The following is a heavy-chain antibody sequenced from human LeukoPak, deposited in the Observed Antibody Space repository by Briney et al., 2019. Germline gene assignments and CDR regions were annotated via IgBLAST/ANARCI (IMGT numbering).Heavy chain of an antibody. V-gene: IGHV3-23*01. Sequence: GGSLRLSCAASGFTFSSYAMSWVRQAPGKGLEWVSAISGSGGSTYYADSVKGRFTISRDNSKNTLCLQMNSLRAEDTAVYYCARDFIYYGSGSYFPWGQGTLVTVSS. CDR3: ARDFIYYGSGSYFP. D-gene: IGHD3-10*01. J-gene: IGHJ5*02. CDR2: ISGSGGST. CDR1: GFTFSSYA.